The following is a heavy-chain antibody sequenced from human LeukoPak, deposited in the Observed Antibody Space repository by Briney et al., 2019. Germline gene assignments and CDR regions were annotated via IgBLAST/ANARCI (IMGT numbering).Heavy chain of an antibody. CDR2: INHSGST. Sequence: SETLSLTCAVYGGSLSGYYWSWIRQPPGKGLEWIGEINHSGSTNYNPSLKSRVTISVDTSENQFSLKLSSVTAADTAVYYCARGRVLWFGELYYFDYWGQGTLVTVSS. D-gene: IGHD3-10*01. CDR3: ARGRVLWFGELYYFDY. J-gene: IGHJ4*02. CDR1: GGSLSGYY. V-gene: IGHV4-34*01.